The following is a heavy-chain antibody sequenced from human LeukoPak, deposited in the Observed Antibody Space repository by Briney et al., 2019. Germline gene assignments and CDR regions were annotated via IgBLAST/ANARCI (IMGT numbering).Heavy chain of an antibody. CDR3: AKGTRSYWDAFDI. CDR2: IYSGGST. D-gene: IGHD1-26*01. J-gene: IGHJ3*02. V-gene: IGHV3-53*01. Sequence: QPGGSLRLSCAASGFTVSSNYMSWVRQAPGKGLEWVSVIYSGGSTYYADSVKGRFTISRDNSKNTLYLQMNSLRAEDTAVYYCAKGTRSYWDAFDIWGQGTMVTVSS. CDR1: GFTVSSNY.